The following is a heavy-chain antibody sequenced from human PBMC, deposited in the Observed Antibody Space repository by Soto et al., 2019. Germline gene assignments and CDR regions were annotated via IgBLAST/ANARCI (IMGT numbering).Heavy chain of an antibody. D-gene: IGHD3-3*01. J-gene: IGHJ6*02. CDR1: GGSISSGVYY. CDR3: ARESLDYDFWSGSPYYYYGMDV. Sequence: SETLSLTCTVSGGSISSGVYYWSWIRQHPGKGLEWIGYIYYSGITYYNPSLKSRVTISVDTSKNQFSLKLSSVTAADTAVYYCARESLDYDFWSGSPYYYYGMDVWGQGTTVTVSS. V-gene: IGHV4-31*03. CDR2: IYYSGIT.